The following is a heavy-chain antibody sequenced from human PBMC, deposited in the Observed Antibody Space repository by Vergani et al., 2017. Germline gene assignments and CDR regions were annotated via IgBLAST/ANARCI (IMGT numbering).Heavy chain of an antibody. CDR2: IYYSGST. J-gene: IGHJ5*02. V-gene: IGHV4-31*03. D-gene: IGHD2-2*02. Sequence: QVQLQESGPGLVKPSQTLSLTCTVSGGSISSGGYYWSWIRHHPGKGLEWIGYIYYSGSTYYNPSLKSRVTISVDTSKNQFSLKLSSVTAADTAVYYCARGRYCSSTSCHTNNWFDPWGQGTLVTVSS. CDR3: ARGRYCSSTSCHTNNWFDP. CDR1: GGSISSGGYY.